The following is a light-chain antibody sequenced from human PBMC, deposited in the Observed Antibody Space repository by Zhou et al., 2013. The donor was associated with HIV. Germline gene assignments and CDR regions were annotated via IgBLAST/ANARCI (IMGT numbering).Light chain of an antibody. V-gene: IGKV3-15*01. J-gene: IGKJ2*01. Sequence: EIVMTQSPATLSVSPGERATLSCRASQSVSSNLAWYQQKPGQAPRLLIYGASTRATGVPARFSGSGSGRDFTLTISGLQPEDFALYYCQQYDTWPSFGQGTKLQIK. CDR1: QSVSSN. CDR2: GAS. CDR3: QQYDTWPS.